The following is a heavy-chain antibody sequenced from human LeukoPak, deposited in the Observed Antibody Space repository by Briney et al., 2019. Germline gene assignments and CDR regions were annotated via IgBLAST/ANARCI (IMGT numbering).Heavy chain of an antibody. Sequence: ASVKVSCKASGYTFTGYYMHWVRQAPGQGLEWMGWINPNSGGTNYAQKFQGRVTMTRDTSISTAYMELSRLRSDDTAVYYCARSDYGDYVDAFDIWGQGTMVTVSS. J-gene: IGHJ3*02. V-gene: IGHV1-2*02. CDR2: INPNSGGT. CDR3: ARSDYGDYVDAFDI. D-gene: IGHD4-17*01. CDR1: GYTFTGYY.